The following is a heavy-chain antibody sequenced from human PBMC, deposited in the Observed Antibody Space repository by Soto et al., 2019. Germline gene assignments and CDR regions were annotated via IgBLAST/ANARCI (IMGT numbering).Heavy chain of an antibody. D-gene: IGHD6-13*01. CDR3: ARDRGQQLVRTNYYYGMDV. Sequence: SVKVSCKASGGTFSSYAISWVRQAPGQGLEWMGGIIPIFGTANYAQKFQGRVTITADESTSTAYMELSSLRSEDTAVYYCARDRGQQLVRTNYYYGMDVWGQGTTVTVSS. J-gene: IGHJ6*02. CDR1: GGTFSSYA. CDR2: IIPIFGTA. V-gene: IGHV1-69*13.